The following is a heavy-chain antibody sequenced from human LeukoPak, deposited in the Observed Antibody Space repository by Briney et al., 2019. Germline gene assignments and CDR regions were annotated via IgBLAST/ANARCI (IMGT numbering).Heavy chain of an antibody. CDR3: GTGRRWAAFDY. CDR2: ISSNGGST. Sequence: GGSLRLSCAASGFTFSTYAMHWVRQAPGKGLEYVSAISSNGGSTYYANSVKGRFTISRDNSKNTLYLQMGSLRAEDMAVYYCGTGRRWAAFDYWGQGTLVTVSS. J-gene: IGHJ4*02. V-gene: IGHV3-64*01. D-gene: IGHD1-26*01. CDR1: GFTFSTYA.